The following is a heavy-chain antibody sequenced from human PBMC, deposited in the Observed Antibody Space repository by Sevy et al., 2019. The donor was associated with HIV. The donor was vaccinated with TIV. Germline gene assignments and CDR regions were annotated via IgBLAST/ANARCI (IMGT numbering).Heavy chain of an antibody. V-gene: IGHV3-7*03. CDR3: GRDLGVITIFEY. CDR1: GFTFSGYS. Sequence: GGSLRLSCAASGFTFSGYSMRWVRQAPGKGLEWVANIKQDGGEKDYVDSVKGRFTISRDNAKNSLYLQMNGLRAEDTAVYYCGRDLGVITIFEYWGQGTLVTVSS. CDR2: IKQDGGEK. D-gene: IGHD3-22*01. J-gene: IGHJ4*02.